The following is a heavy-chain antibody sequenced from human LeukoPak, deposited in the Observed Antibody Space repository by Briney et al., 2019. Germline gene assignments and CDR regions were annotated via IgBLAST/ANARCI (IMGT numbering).Heavy chain of an antibody. CDR1: GGSFSGYY. Sequence: SETLSLTCAVYGGSFSGYYWSWIRQPPGKGLEWIGEINHSGSTNYNPSLKSRVTISADTSKNQFSLKLSSVTAADTAVYYCARHRFVGSFDPWGQGTLVTVSS. CDR3: ARHRFVGSFDP. V-gene: IGHV4-34*01. CDR2: INHSGST. J-gene: IGHJ5*02. D-gene: IGHD3-10*01.